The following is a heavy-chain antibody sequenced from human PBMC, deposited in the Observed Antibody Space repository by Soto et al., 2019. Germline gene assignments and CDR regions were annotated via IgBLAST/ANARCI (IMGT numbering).Heavy chain of an antibody. V-gene: IGHV3-15*07. CDR3: SPDRAFDCNSTGCRRAFEI. J-gene: IGHJ3*02. Sequence: GGSLRLSCAASGFTVSDAWMNWVRQAPGKGLEWVGRIKSKTDGGTTDYGAPVKGRFTISRDDSKNTLYLQMNSLKTEDTAVYYCSPDRAFDCNSTGCRRAFEIWGQETMFTVAS. CDR1: GFTVSDAW. CDR2: IKSKTDGGTT. D-gene: IGHD3-22*01.